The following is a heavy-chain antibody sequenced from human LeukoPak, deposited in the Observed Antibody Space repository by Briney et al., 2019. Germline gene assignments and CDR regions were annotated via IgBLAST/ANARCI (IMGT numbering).Heavy chain of an antibody. CDR3: ATGPYSAFEM. D-gene: IGHD2-21*01. V-gene: IGHV3-74*01. CDR1: EFTFSDFW. J-gene: IGHJ3*02. Sequence: GGSLRLSCAASEFTFSDFWMNWVRQAQGGGLVWVSRVKGDEISTLYADSVKGRFTISRDNAKNTLYLQMNSLRADDTALYYCATGPYSAFEMWGQGTMVTVSS. CDR2: VKGDEIST.